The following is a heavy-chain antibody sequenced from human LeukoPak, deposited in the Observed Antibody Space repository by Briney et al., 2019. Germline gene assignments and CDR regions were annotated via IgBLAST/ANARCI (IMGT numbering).Heavy chain of an antibody. D-gene: IGHD5-18*01. Sequence: GGSLRLSCAASGFTFSTYEMKWVRQAPAKGLEWVSSISSSSSYIYYADSVKGRFTISRDNAKNSQYLQMISPVAEDTAVYYCARDQDTAMGLIDYWGQGTLVTVSS. J-gene: IGHJ4*02. CDR2: ISSSSSYI. CDR1: GFTFSTYE. V-gene: IGHV3-21*01. CDR3: ARDQDTAMGLIDY.